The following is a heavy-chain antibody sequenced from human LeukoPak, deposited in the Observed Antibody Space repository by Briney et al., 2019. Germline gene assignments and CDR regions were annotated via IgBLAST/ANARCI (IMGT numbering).Heavy chain of an antibody. V-gene: IGHV3-48*02. CDR2: ITTSGSTI. CDR3: ARDSSWSFDY. CDR1: GFTFTTYT. D-gene: IGHD2-15*01. J-gene: IGHJ4*01. Sequence: VGSLRLSCAASGFTFTTYTMNWVRQAPGKGLEWVSYITTSGSTIKYADSVTGRFTISRDNAKNSLYLQMNSLRDEDTAVYYCARDSSWSFDYWGHGTLVTVSS.